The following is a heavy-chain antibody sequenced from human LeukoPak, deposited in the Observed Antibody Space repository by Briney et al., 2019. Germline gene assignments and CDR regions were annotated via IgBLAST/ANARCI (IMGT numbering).Heavy chain of an antibody. D-gene: IGHD1-7*01. CDR3: ARSAFWNYDAFDI. V-gene: IGHV3-20*04. J-gene: IGHJ3*02. Sequence: PGGSLRLSRAASGFTFDDYGMSWVRQAPGKALEWLSGINWNGGSTGYADSVKGRFTISRDNAKNSLYLQMNSLRAEDTALYYCARSAFWNYDAFDIWGQGTMVTVSS. CDR2: INWNGGST. CDR1: GFTFDDYG.